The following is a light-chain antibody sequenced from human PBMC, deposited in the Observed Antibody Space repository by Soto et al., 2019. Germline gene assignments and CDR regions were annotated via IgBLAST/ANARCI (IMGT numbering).Light chain of an antibody. V-gene: IGKV3-15*01. CDR3: QQYNKWRT. Sequence: EIVMTRSPATLSVSPGERVTLSCRASESVSSSIAWYQQRTGQAPRLLIYGASTRATGIPARFSGSGSGTEFTLTISSLQSEDFAIYYCQQYNKWRTFGQGTKVDIK. J-gene: IGKJ1*01. CDR1: ESVSSS. CDR2: GAS.